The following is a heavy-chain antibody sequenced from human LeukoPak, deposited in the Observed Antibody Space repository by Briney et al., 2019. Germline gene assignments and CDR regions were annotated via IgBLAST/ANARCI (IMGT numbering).Heavy chain of an antibody. J-gene: IGHJ5*02. CDR3: ARELLGITMVRGSQVFFNWFDP. D-gene: IGHD3-10*01. CDR2: ISYDGSNK. Sequence: GRSLRLSCAASGFTFSSYAMHWVRQAPGEGLEWVAVISYDGSNKYYADSVKGRFTISRDNSKNTLYLQMNSLRAEDTAVYYCARELLGITMVRGSQVFFNWFDPWGQGTLVTVSS. V-gene: IGHV3-30-3*01. CDR1: GFTFSSYA.